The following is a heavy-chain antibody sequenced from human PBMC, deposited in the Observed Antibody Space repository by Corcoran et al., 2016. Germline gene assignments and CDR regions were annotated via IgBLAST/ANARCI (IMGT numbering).Heavy chain of an antibody. J-gene: IGHJ5*02. CDR2: IYSGGST. CDR1: GFTVSSNY. CDR3: WRAQYYDFWSGYYESGWFDP. D-gene: IGHD3-3*01. V-gene: IGHV3-53*01. Sequence: EVQRVESGGGLIQPGGSLRLSCAASGFTVSSNYMSWVRQAPGKGLEWVSVIYSGGSTYYADSVKDRFTMSRDNSKNTMYLQMNSLRAEDTAVYYWWRAQYYDFWSGYYESGWFDPWGHGTLVTVSS.